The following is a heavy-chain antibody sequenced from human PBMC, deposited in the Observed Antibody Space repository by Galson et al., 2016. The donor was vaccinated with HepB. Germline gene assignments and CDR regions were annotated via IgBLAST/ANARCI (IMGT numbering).Heavy chain of an antibody. Sequence: SLRLSCAASGFTFSSYAMSWVRQAPGKGLEWVSVLSDGGSDTYYADSVKGRLTISRDISRNTLYLQMNGLRAADTAIYYCVKRRDVADDAFDKWGQGTMVTVSS. J-gene: IGHJ3*02. CDR3: VKRRDVADDAFDK. D-gene: IGHD2-21*02. CDR2: LSDGGSDT. CDR1: GFTFSSYA. V-gene: IGHV3-23*01.